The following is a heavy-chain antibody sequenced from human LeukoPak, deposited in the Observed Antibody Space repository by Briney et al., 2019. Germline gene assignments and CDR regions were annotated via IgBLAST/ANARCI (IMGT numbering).Heavy chain of an antibody. Sequence: GESLKISCKGSGYSFTSYWIGWVRQMPGKGLEWMGIIYPGDSDTRYSPSFQGQVTISADKSIGTAYLQWSSLKASDTAMYYCARRRYYYDSSGSSYFNWFDPWGQGTLVTVSS. J-gene: IGHJ5*02. V-gene: IGHV5-51*01. D-gene: IGHD3-22*01. CDR3: ARRRYYYDSSGSSYFNWFDP. CDR1: GYSFTSYW. CDR2: IYPGDSDT.